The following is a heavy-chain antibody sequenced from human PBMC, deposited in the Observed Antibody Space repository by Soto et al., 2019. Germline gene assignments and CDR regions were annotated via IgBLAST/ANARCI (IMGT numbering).Heavy chain of an antibody. Sequence: QVQLQESGPGLVKPSQILSVTCTVSGGSISSGGYYWSWIRQHPGKGQEWIGYIYHSGTTYYNPSLKSRVTISVDTSKNQFSLKLTSVTAADTAVYYCARVRGNPLLGWFDPWGQGTLVTVSP. CDR1: GGSISSGGYY. CDR2: IYHSGTT. J-gene: IGHJ5*02. CDR3: ARVRGNPLLGWFDP. D-gene: IGHD2-2*01. V-gene: IGHV4-31*03.